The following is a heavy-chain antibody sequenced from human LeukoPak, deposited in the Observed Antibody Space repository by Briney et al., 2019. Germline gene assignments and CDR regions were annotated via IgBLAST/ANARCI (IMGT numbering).Heavy chain of an antibody. Sequence: GASVKVSCTASGYTFTSYGISWVRQAPGQGLEWMGWISAYNGNTNYAPKLQGRVTMTTDKSTSTAYMELRSLRSDDTAVYYCARDLVTAQTTAYWGQGTVVTVSS. D-gene: IGHD2-21*02. V-gene: IGHV1-18*01. CDR3: ARDLVTAQTTAY. CDR2: ISAYNGNT. CDR1: GYTFTSYG. J-gene: IGHJ4*02.